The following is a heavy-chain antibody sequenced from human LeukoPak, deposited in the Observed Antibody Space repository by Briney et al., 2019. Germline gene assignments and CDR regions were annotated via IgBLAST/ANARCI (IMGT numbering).Heavy chain of an antibody. CDR2: ISSNGGST. Sequence: GGSLRLSCAASGFTFSSYAMHWVRQAPGKGLEYVSAISSNGGSTYYANSVKGRFPISRDNSKNTLYLQMGSLRAEDMAVYYCWTYYYDSSGYYQDFDYWGQGTLVTVSS. D-gene: IGHD3-22*01. V-gene: IGHV3-64*01. CDR3: WTYYYDSSGYYQDFDY. J-gene: IGHJ4*02. CDR1: GFTFSSYA.